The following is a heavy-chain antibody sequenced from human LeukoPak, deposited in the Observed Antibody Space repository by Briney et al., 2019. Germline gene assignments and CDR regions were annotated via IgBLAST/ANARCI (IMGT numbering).Heavy chain of an antibody. Sequence: SETLSLTCTVSGGSISSSSYYWGWIRQPPGKGLEWMGSIYYSGSTYYNPSLKSRVTISVDTSKNQFSLKLSSVTAAETAVYYCARPVVADAWYFDYWGQGTLVTVSS. D-gene: IGHD2-15*01. CDR1: GGSISSSSYY. CDR2: IYYSGST. J-gene: IGHJ4*02. V-gene: IGHV4-39*01. CDR3: ARPVVADAWYFDY.